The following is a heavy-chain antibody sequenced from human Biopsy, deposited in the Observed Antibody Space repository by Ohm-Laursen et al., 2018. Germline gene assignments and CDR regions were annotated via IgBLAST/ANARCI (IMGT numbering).Heavy chain of an antibody. CDR2: ISSSGSTI. V-gene: IGHV3-11*01. CDR1: GFTFSDYY. D-gene: IGHD3-22*01. CDR3: ARGNYYYDSSGLESYDAFDI. J-gene: IGHJ3*02. Sequence: SLRLSCAASGFTFSDYYMSWIRQAPGKGLEWVSYISSSGSTIYCADSVKGRFTISRDNAKNSLYLQMNSLRAEDTAVYYCARGNYYYDSSGLESYDAFDIWGQGTMVTVSS.